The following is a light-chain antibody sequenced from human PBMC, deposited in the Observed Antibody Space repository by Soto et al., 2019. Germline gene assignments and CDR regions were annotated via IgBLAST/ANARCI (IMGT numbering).Light chain of an antibody. J-gene: IGKJ4*01. V-gene: IGKV3-11*01. CDR3: QQRVNWPTLT. Sequence: EIVLTQSPATLSLSPGERATLSCRASQSLNIYLAWYQHKPGQAPRLLIYDASNRATGIPARFSGSGSGTDFTLTISSVEPEDSAVYYCQQRVNWPTLTFGGGTKVELK. CDR2: DAS. CDR1: QSLNIY.